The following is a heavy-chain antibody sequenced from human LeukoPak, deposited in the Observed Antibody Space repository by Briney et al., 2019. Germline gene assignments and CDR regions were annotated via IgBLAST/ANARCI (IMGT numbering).Heavy chain of an antibody. CDR1: GYSISSGYY. J-gene: IGHJ4*02. CDR2: IYHSGST. V-gene: IGHV4-38-2*02. D-gene: IGHD2-21*02. Sequence: PSETLSLTCTVSGYSISSGYYWGWIRQPPGKGLEWIGSIYHSGSTYYNPSLKSRVTISVDTSKNQFSLKLSSVTAADTAVYYCARETVAAGCGGDCYHQSWGQGTLVTVSS. CDR3: ARETVAAGCGGDCYHQS.